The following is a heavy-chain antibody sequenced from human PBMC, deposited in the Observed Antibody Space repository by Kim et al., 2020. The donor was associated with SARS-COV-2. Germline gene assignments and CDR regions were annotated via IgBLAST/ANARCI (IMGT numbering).Heavy chain of an antibody. Sequence: GGSLRLSCAASGFTFSSYGMHWVRQAPGKGLEWVAVISYDGSNKYYADSVKGRFTISRDNSKNTLYLQMNSLRAEDTAVYYCAKDTIGDYYYYGMDVWGQGTTVTVSS. V-gene: IGHV3-30*18. D-gene: IGHD3-10*01. CDR2: ISYDGSNK. CDR3: AKDTIGDYYYYGMDV. CDR1: GFTFSSYG. J-gene: IGHJ6*02.